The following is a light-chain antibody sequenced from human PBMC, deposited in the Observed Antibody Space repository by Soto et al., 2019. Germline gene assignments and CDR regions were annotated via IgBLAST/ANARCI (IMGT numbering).Light chain of an antibody. J-gene: IGLJ2*01. CDR1: SSDVGGYNY. Sequence: QSALTQPASVSGSPGQSITISCTGTSSDVGGYNYVSWYQQHPGKAPKLMIYDVSNRPSGVSNRFSGSKSGNTASLTISGLQAEYEGDYYCSSYTSSITLVFGGGTKLTVL. V-gene: IGLV2-14*01. CDR3: SSYTSSITLV. CDR2: DVS.